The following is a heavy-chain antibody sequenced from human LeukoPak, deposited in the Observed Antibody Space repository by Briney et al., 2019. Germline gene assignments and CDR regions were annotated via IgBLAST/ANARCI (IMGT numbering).Heavy chain of an antibody. J-gene: IGHJ4*02. CDR1: GFTFSSYG. CDR2: IWYDGSNK. V-gene: IGHV3-33*01. CDR3: ARDQGSLTRCWYTGY. Sequence: GGSLRLSCAASGFTFSSYGMHWVRQAPGKGLEWVAVIWYDGSNKYYADSVKGRFTISRDNSKNTLYLQMNSLRAEDTAVYYCARDQGSLTRCWYTGYWGQGTQVTVSS. D-gene: IGHD6-13*01.